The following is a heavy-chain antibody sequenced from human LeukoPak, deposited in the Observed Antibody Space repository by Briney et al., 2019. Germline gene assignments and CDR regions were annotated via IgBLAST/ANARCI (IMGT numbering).Heavy chain of an antibody. Sequence: PSETLSLTCTVFGGSITSYHWTWIRQPPGKGLEWIGHIYYSGSTNYNPSLKSRVTISVDTSKNQFSLKVSPVTAPDTAVYYCARRGGDFVLDYWAQGTLVTVSS. CDR2: IYYSGST. CDR3: ARRGGDFVLDY. D-gene: IGHD2-21*02. CDR1: GGSITSYH. V-gene: IGHV4-59*08. J-gene: IGHJ4*02.